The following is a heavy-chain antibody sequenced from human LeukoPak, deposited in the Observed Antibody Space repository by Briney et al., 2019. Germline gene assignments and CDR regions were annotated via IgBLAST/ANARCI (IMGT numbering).Heavy chain of an antibody. CDR2: INPNSGGT. Sequence: ASVKVSCKASGYTFTSYYMHWVRQAPGQGLEWMGWINPNSGGTNYAQKFQGRVTMTRDTSINTAYMELSRLRSDDTAVYYCARVVSGSYFPFDYWGQGTLVTVSS. CDR1: GYTFTSYY. CDR3: ARVVSGSYFPFDY. V-gene: IGHV1-2*02. J-gene: IGHJ4*02. D-gene: IGHD1-26*01.